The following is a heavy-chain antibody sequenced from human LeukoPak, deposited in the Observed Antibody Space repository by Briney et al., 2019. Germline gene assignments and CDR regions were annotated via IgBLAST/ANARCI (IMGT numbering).Heavy chain of an antibody. J-gene: IGHJ4*02. D-gene: IGHD1-7*01. CDR2: ISSGGTTI. Sequence: GGSLRLSCAASEISFNSYTMHWVRQAPGKGLEWVSFISSGGTTIYYADSVKGRFTISRDNAKNSLYLQMNSLRAEDTAVYYCARDTALSGTRRVHDYWGQGTLVTVSS. CDR3: ARDTALSGTRRVHDY. V-gene: IGHV3-48*04. CDR1: EISFNSYT.